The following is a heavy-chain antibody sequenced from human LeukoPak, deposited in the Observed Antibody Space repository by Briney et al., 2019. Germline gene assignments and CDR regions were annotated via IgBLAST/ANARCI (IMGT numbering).Heavy chain of an antibody. J-gene: IGHJ6*04. CDR3: ARERIAGPKDV. CDR1: GFIFSSYS. Sequence: PGGSLRLSCAASGFIFSSYSMNWVRQAPGKGLEWVSSITSSSNYIYYADSVKGRFTISRDNAKNSLYLQMNSLIVEDTAVYYCARERIAGPKDVWGKGTRSPSPQ. CDR2: ITSSSNYI. V-gene: IGHV3-21*01. D-gene: IGHD6-13*01.